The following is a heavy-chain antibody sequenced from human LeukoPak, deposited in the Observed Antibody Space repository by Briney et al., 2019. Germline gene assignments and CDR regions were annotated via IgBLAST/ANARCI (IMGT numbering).Heavy chain of an antibody. CDR1: GGSFSGYY. V-gene: IGHV4-34*01. J-gene: IGHJ5*02. CDR3: ARENPYVS. CDR2: INHSGST. Sequence: PSETLSLTSAVYGGSFSGYYWSWIRQPPGKGLEWIGEINHSGSTNYNPSRKSRVTISVDTSKNQFSLKLSSVTAADTAVYYCARENPYVSWGQGTLVTVSS. D-gene: IGHD1-14*01.